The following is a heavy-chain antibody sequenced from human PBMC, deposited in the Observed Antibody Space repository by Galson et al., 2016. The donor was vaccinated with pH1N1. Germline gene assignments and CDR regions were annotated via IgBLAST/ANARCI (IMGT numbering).Heavy chain of an antibody. V-gene: IGHV3-33*01. D-gene: IGHD3-16*01. CDR1: GLIFKNFA. J-gene: IGHJ6*04. Sequence: ASGLIFKNFAMHWVRQAPGKGLEWVAFIWMDGTGQKYADSVKGRFIISRDNSKNTLYLQMNSLGDEDTAIYYCTTDADDPMDVWGIGTTVTVSP. CDR3: TTDADDPMDV. CDR2: IWMDGTGQ.